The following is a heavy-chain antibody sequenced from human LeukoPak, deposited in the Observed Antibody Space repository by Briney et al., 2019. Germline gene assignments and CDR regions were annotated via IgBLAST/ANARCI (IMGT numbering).Heavy chain of an antibody. J-gene: IGHJ4*02. Sequence: SETLSLTCTVSGGSISSGGYYWSWIRQPPGKGLEWIGYIYYSGSTYYNPSLKSRVTISVDTSKNQFSLKLSSVTAADTAVYYCARGSYGSRVYDYWGQGTLVTVSS. CDR3: ARGSYGSRVYDY. D-gene: IGHD4-17*01. CDR1: GGSISSGGYY. V-gene: IGHV4-30-4*01. CDR2: IYYSGST.